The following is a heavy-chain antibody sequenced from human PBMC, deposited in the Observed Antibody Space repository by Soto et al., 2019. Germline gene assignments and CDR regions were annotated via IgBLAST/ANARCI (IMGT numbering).Heavy chain of an antibody. D-gene: IGHD6-19*01. CDR2: INHSGST. J-gene: IGHJ5*02. CDR1: GGSFSGYY. V-gene: IGHV4-34*01. CDR3: AEGYSSGWSNWFDP. Sequence: SETLSLTCAVYGGSFSGYYWSWIRQPPGKGLEWIGEINHSGSTNYSPSLKSRVTISVDTSKNQFSLKLSSVTAADAAVYYCAEGYSSGWSNWFDPWGQGTLVTVSS.